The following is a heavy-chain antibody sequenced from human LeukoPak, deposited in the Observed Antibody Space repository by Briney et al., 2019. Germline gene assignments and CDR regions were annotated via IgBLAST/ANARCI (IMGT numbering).Heavy chain of an antibody. V-gene: IGHV4-34*01. J-gene: IGHJ6*03. D-gene: IGHD3-10*01. CDR2: INHNGST. CDR3: ARGRGSGSYYYYYYYMDV. Sequence: SETLSLTCAVYGGSFSGYYWSWIRQPPGKGLEWIGEINHNGSTNYNPSLKSRVTISVDTSKNQFSLKLSSVTAADTAVYYCARGRGSGSYYYYYYYMDVWGKGTTVTVSS. CDR1: GGSFSGYY.